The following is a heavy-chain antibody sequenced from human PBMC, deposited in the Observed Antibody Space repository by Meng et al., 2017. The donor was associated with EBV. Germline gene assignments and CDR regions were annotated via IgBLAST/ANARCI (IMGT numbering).Heavy chain of an antibody. CDR1: GFSLPTRGMG. V-gene: IGHV2-5*02. J-gene: IGHJ4*02. Sequence: QITLRASGRALVKPTQTLTLTCPFSGFSLPTRGMGVGRIRQPPGKPLEWLTLVYWDNADRYSPFLRNRLSITNDTSKNQVFLRLTNMDPVDSGTYYCVHVAYRRGISYFDSWGQGILVTVSS. D-gene: IGHD3-10*01. CDR2: VYWDNAD. CDR3: VHVAYRRGISYFDS.